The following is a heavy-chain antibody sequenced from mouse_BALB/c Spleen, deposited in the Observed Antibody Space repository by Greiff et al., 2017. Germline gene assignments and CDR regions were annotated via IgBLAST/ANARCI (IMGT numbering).Heavy chain of an antibody. V-gene: IGHV14-3*02. Sequence: EVQLVESGAELVKPGASVKLSCTASGFNIKDTYMHWVKQRPEQGLEWIGRIDPANGNTKYDPKFQGKATITADTSSNTAYLQLSSLTSEDTAVYYCANYGNSAWFAYWGQGTLVTVSA. J-gene: IGHJ3*01. CDR3: ANYGNSAWFAY. CDR2: IDPANGNT. CDR1: GFNIKDTY. D-gene: IGHD2-1*01.